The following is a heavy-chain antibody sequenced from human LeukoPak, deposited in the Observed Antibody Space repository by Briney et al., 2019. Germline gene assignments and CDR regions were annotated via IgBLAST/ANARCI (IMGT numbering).Heavy chain of an antibody. D-gene: IGHD6-19*01. Sequence: PSETLSLTCNVSGGSIGGHTFYWAWIRQPPGKGLGWISTIYYNGNTFYNPSLKSRVAISIDMSKSQFSLHLSSVTAADTAIYYCARLTALAGHRGAFDIWGPGTIVTVSS. CDR2: IYYNGNT. CDR1: GGSIGGHTFY. J-gene: IGHJ3*02. V-gene: IGHV4-39*01. CDR3: ARLTALAGHRGAFDI.